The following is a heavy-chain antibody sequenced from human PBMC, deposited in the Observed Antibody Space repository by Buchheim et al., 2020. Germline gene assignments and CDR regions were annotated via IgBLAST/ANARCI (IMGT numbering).Heavy chain of an antibody. Sequence: EVQLLESGGGLVQPGGSLRLSCAASGFTFSSYSMNWVRQAPGKGLEWVSYISSSSSTIYYADSLKVRFTISSDNAKNSLYLQMSSLRAEDTAVYYCAREAYDADFDFWGQGSL. V-gene: IGHV3-48*01. J-gene: IGHJ4*02. CDR1: GFTFSSYS. D-gene: IGHD5-12*01. CDR3: AREAYDADFDF. CDR2: ISSSSSTI.